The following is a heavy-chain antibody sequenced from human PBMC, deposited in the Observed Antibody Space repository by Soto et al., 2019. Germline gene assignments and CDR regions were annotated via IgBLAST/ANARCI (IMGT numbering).Heavy chain of an antibody. V-gene: IGHV3-13*04. CDR3: ARAIGPTLFDY. CDR1: GFTFISYD. CDR2: IGTTGDT. D-gene: IGHD3-22*01. J-gene: IGHJ4*02. Sequence: GGSLRLSCSASGFTFISYDMHWVRQGTGKGPEWVSAIGTTGDTYYAGSVKGRFTISRENAKNSLYLQMNSLRAGDTAIYFCARAIGPTLFDYWGQGTLVTVSS.